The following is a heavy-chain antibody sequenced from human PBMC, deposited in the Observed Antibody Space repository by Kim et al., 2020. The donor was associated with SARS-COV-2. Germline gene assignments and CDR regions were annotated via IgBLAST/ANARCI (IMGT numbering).Heavy chain of an antibody. CDR1: GFTFSSYA. CDR2: ISGSGGST. D-gene: IGHD5-18*01. V-gene: IGHV3-23*01. CDR3: AKGSGSAAMVSSFDY. Sequence: GGSLRLFCAASGFTFSSYAMSWVRQAPGKGLEWVSAISGSGGSTYYADSVKGRFTISRDNSKNTLYLQMNSLRAEDTAVYYCAKGSGSAAMVSSFDYWGQGTLVTVSS. J-gene: IGHJ4*02.